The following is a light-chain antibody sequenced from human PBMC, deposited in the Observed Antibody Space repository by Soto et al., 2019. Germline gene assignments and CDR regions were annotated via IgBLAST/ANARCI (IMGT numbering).Light chain of an antibody. Sequence: DIQMTQSPSSLSASVGDRVTITCQASQDIKNYLNWYQQKSGKAPKLLIYDASDLETGVPSRFSGRGSGTDFSLTISNLQPEDFATYFCQQSKSFPLTFGGGTKVDIK. CDR1: QDIKNY. CDR3: QQSKSFPLT. CDR2: DAS. J-gene: IGKJ4*01. V-gene: IGKV1-33*01.